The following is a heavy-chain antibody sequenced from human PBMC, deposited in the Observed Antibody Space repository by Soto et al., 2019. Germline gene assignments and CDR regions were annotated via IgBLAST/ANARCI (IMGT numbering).Heavy chain of an antibody. V-gene: IGHV1-69*19. CDR1: GGTFNTYA. J-gene: IGHJ4*02. CDR2: ISPMFGAA. CDR3: ARALQVHTPAFVY. Sequence: QVQLVQSGAEMKKPGSSVKVSCQSSGGTFNTYAMNWVRQAPGQGPEWMGDISPMFGAANYAPKFQGRVTITADESTGISYMQLSSLTSEDTALYFCARALQVHTPAFVYWGQGTLVTVSS. D-gene: IGHD3-10*01.